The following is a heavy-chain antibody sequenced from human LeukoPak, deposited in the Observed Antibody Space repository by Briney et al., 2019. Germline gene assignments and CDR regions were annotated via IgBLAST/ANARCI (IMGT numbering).Heavy chain of an antibody. CDR3: ANGVAVAGTPPFDY. CDR1: GFTLSSYP. D-gene: IGHD6-19*01. V-gene: IGHV3-23*01. CDR2: ISGSGVNT. Sequence: PGGSLRLSCVASGFTLSSYPLSWVRQAPGKGLEWVSAISGSGVNTYYSDSVGGRFTISRDNSKNTLYLQMNSPEAEDTALYYCANGVAVAGTPPFDYWGQGTLVTVSS. J-gene: IGHJ4*02.